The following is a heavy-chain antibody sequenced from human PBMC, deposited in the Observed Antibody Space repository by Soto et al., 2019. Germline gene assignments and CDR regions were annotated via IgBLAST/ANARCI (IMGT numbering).Heavy chain of an antibody. Sequence: QLHLVQSGAVVKKPGASVTVSCSASGYPVTAYYMHWVRQAPGRGLEWMGGINPATGAAKYTQTFQGRVTRTRDTSTSTVFMELSGLTSEATAVVYCVRGGGVGVAGSAAFDMWGQGTLVTVSS. V-gene: IGHV1-2*02. CDR2: INPATGAA. D-gene: IGHD3-3*01. CDR1: GYPVTAYY. CDR3: VRGGGVGVAGSAAFDM. J-gene: IGHJ3*02.